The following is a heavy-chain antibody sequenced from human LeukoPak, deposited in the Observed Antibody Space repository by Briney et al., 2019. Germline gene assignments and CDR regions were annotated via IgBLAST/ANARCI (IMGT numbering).Heavy chain of an antibody. V-gene: IGHV3-30-3*01. CDR3: ARGRTLWFGESRDAFDI. J-gene: IGHJ3*02. CDR2: ISYDGSNK. Sequence: GGSLRLSCAASGFTFSSYAMHWVRQAPGKGLEWVAVISYDGSNKYYADSVKGRFTISRDNSKNTLYLQMNSLRAEDTAVYYCARGRTLWFGESRDAFDIWGQGTMVTVSS. D-gene: IGHD3-10*01. CDR1: GFTFSSYA.